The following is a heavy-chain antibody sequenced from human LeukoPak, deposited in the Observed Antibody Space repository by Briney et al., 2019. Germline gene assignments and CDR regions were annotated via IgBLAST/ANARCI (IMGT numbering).Heavy chain of an antibody. CDR2: IYYSGTT. D-gene: IGHD2-15*01. CDR3: ARHKCSGIYCPFDY. Sequence: SETLSLTCTVSGDSISSTSYFWGWIRQPPGKGLEWIGTIYYSGTTYYNPSLKSRVTISVDTSKNQFSLKLSSVSASDTAVYYCARHKCSGIYCPFDYWGQGTLVTVSS. V-gene: IGHV4-39*01. CDR1: GDSISSTSYF. J-gene: IGHJ4*02.